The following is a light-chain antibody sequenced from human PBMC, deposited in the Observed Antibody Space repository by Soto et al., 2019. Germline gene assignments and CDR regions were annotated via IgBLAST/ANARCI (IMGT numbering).Light chain of an antibody. Sequence: QSVLTQPASVSGSPGQSITISCTGTSSDLGSYNLVSWYQQHPGKAPKLMIYEGSKRPSGVSNRFSGSKSGNTASLTISGLQAEDEADYYCCSYAGSSRVFGGGTKLTVL. CDR3: CSYAGSSRV. J-gene: IGLJ2*01. CDR2: EGS. CDR1: SSDLGSYNL. V-gene: IGLV2-23*01.